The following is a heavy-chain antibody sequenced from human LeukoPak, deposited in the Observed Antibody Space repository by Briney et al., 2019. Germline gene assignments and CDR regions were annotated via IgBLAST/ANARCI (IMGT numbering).Heavy chain of an antibody. V-gene: IGHV3-21*01. Sequence: SGGSLRLSCAASGFTFSGYSMNWVRQAPGKGLEWVSSISSSSSYIYYADSVKGRFTISRDIAKNSLYLQMNSLRAEDTAVYYCASELATYYFDYWGQGTLVTVSS. CDR3: ASELATYYFDY. CDR2: ISSSSSYI. J-gene: IGHJ4*02. CDR1: GFTFSGYS. D-gene: IGHD1-1*01.